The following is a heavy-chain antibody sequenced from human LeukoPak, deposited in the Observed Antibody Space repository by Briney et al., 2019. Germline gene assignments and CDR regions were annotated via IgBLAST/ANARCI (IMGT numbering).Heavy chain of an antibody. CDR3: ARNRGATGGGDAFDI. D-gene: IGHD1-26*01. V-gene: IGHV3-21*01. CDR2: ISSSSSYI. CDR1: GFTFSSYS. J-gene: IGHJ3*02. Sequence: GGSLRVSCAASGFTFSSYSMNWVRQAPGKGLEWVSSISSSSSYIYYADSVKGRFTISRDNAKNSLYLQMNSLRAEDRAVYYCARNRGATGGGDAFDIWGQGTMVTVSS.